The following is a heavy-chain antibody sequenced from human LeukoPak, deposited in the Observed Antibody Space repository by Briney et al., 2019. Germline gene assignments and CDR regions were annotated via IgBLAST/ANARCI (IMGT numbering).Heavy chain of an antibody. CDR3: ARGGQQLVYSY. CDR1: GGSISSSSYY. V-gene: IGHV4-39*07. Sequence: TSETLSLTCTVSGGSISSSSYYWGWIRQPPGKGLEWIGSIYYSGSTYYNPSLKSRVTMSVDTSKNQFSLKVRSVTAADTAVYYCARGGQQLVYSYWGQGTLVTVSS. D-gene: IGHD6-13*01. CDR2: IYYSGST. J-gene: IGHJ4*02.